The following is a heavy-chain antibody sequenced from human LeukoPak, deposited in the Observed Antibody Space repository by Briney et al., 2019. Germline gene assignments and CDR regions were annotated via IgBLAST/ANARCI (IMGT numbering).Heavy chain of an antibody. CDR1: GGSFSGYY. J-gene: IGHJ4*02. CDR2: INHSGST. Sequence: PSETLSLTCAVYGGSFSGYYWSWIRQPPGKGLEWIGEINHSGSTNYNPSLNSRITISVDTSKNQFSLKLSSVTAADTAVYYCARGDNWNDEGVLGFDYWGQGALVTVSS. V-gene: IGHV4-34*01. D-gene: IGHD1-1*01. CDR3: ARGDNWNDEGVLGFDY.